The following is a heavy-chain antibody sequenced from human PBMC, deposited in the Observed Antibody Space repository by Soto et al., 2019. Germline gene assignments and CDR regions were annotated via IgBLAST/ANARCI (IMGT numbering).Heavy chain of an antibody. J-gene: IGHJ4*02. CDR3: SRVDPGETSPFDH. CDR1: GYIFTSYY. V-gene: IGHV1-46*03. CDR2: INPFDGSR. Sequence: SVKVSCKASGYIFTSYYIHWVRQAPGQGLEWMGWINPFDGSRMFAQSFQGRVTMTRDTSTSTVYMEVSSLRSEDTAVYYCSRVDPGETSPFDHWGQGTLVTVS. D-gene: IGHD3-10*01.